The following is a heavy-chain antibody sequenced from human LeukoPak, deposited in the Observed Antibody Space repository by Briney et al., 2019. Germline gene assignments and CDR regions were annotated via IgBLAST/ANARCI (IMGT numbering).Heavy chain of an antibody. D-gene: IGHD1-26*01. CDR2: IYSDGNI. V-gene: IGHV3-53*05. CDR3: AKGWGASDY. J-gene: IGHJ4*02. Sequence: GGSLRLSCAASGFTFTRSHMSWIRQAPGKGLEWVSLIYSDGNIHYADSVKGRFTISRDNSKNTLYLQMNSLRAEDTAVYYCAKGWGASDYWGQGTLVTVSS. CDR1: GFTFTRSH.